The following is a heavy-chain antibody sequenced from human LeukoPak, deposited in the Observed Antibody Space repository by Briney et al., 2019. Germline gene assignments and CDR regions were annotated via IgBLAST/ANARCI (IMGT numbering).Heavy chain of an antibody. D-gene: IGHD3-22*01. Sequence: GGSLRLSCAASGFTFNTYWMHWVRQAPGKGLAWVARVHREGTTTAYADSVKGRFTISRDNAKNTLYLQMTNLRAEDTAVYYGARDADWIVFDYWGRGTLVTVSS. CDR1: GFTFNTYW. CDR2: VHREGTTT. V-gene: IGHV3-74*03. CDR3: ARDADWIVFDY. J-gene: IGHJ4*02.